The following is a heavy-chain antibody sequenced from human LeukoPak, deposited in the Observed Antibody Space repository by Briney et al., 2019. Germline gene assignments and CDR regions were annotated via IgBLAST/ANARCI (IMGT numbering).Heavy chain of an antibody. CDR3: AKLWTSYCSSTSCYFDY. V-gene: IGHV3-30*18. J-gene: IGHJ4*02. CDR2: ISYDGSNK. Sequence: GGSLRLSCAASGFTFSSYGMHWVRQAPGKGLEWVAVISYDGSNKYYADSVKGRFTISRDNSKNTLYLQMNSLRAEDTAVYYCAKLWTSYCSSTSCYFDYWGRGTLVTVSS. D-gene: IGHD2-2*01. CDR1: GFTFSSYG.